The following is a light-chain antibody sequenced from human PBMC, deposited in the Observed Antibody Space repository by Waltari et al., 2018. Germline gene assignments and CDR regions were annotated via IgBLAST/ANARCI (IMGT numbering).Light chain of an antibody. CDR2: GNS. CDR3: QSYDSSLSAV. CDR1: SSNIGAGYD. J-gene: IGLJ2*01. Sequence: QSVLTQPPSVSGAPGQRVTISCTGSSSNIGAGYDVHWYQRLPGTAPKLLIYGNSNRPSGVPDRFSGSKSGTSASLAITGLQAEDEADYYCQSYDSSLSAVFGGGTKLTVL. V-gene: IGLV1-40*01.